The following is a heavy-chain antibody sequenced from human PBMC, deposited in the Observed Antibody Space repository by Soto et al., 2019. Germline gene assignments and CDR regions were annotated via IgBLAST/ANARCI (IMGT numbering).Heavy chain of an antibody. V-gene: IGHV3-23*01. D-gene: IGHD1-26*01. CDR2: MSESGDVV. CDR1: GFIFKDYA. CDR3: AKKLYSGTYYDLES. J-gene: IGHJ1*01. Sequence: EVQLLVSGGGLVQPGGSLRLSCTGSGFIFKDYAMTWFRQGPGKGLEWVSTMSESGDVVSYRDSVKGRFTMSRDMSNSTLFLQMNGLRAEDTAMYYCAKKLYSGTYYDLESWGPGTLVTVSS.